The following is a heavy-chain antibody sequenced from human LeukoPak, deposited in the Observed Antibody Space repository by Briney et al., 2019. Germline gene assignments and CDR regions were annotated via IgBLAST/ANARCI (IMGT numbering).Heavy chain of an antibody. CDR2: IRSKANSYAT. CDR3: TRLHTYSGSYLSAGY. CDR1: GFTFSGSA. V-gene: IGHV3-73*01. D-gene: IGHD1-26*01. J-gene: IGHJ4*02. Sequence: GGSLKLSCAASGFTFSGSAMHWVRQASGKGLEWVGRIRSKANSYATAYAASVKGRFTISRDDSKNTAYLQMNSLKTEDTAVYYCTRLHTYSGSYLSAGYWGQGTLVTVSS.